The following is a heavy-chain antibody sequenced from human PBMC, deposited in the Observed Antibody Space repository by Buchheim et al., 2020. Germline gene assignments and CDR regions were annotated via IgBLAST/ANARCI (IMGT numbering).Heavy chain of an antibody. V-gene: IGHV4-34*01. CDR2: INHSGRT. J-gene: IGHJ2*01. D-gene: IGHD2-2*02. Sequence: QVQLQQWGAGLLKPSETLSLTCAVYGGSFSGYYWSWIRQPPGKGLEWIGEINHSGRTNYNPSLKSRVTISVDTSKNQFSLKLSSVTAADTAVYYCARGRSVVVPAAIRTLYWYFDLWGRGTL. CDR3: ARGRSVVVPAAIRTLYWYFDL. CDR1: GGSFSGYY.